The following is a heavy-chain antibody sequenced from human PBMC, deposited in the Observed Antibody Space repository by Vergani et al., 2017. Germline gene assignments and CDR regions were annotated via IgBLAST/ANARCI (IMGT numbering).Heavy chain of an antibody. Sequence: EVQLVESGGGLVQPGGSLRLSCAASGFTFSSYEMNWVRQAPGKGLEWVSYISSSGSTIYYADSVKGRFTISRDNAKNSLYLQMNSLRAEDTAVYYCARHVGPRTVTRRRGAFDIWGQGTMVTVSS. CDR2: ISSSGSTI. CDR1: GFTFSSYE. V-gene: IGHV3-48*03. D-gene: IGHD4-17*01. J-gene: IGHJ3*02. CDR3: ARHVGPRTVTRRRGAFDI.